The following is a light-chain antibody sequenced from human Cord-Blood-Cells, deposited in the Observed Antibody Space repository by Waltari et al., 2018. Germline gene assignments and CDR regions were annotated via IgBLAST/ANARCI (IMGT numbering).Light chain of an antibody. Sequence: EIVLPQSPVTLSLSPGERATLSCRPSQSVSNYLAWYQQKPGQAHRLLIYDASNGATGIPASFSGSAAGTDFTHTISYLDTDNFAVYDAQQRSNLPRTFDGGTKVEIK. J-gene: IGKJ4*01. V-gene: IGKV3-11*01. CDR2: DAS. CDR3: QQRSNLPRT. CDR1: QSVSNY.